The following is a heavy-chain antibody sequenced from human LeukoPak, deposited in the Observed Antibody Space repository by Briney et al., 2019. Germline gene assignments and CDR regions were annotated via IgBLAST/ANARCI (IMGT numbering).Heavy chain of an antibody. Sequence: ASVKVSCKASGYTFTSYGISWVRQAPGQGLEWMGWISAYNGNTNYAQKLQGRVTMTTDTSTSTAYMELRSLRSDDTAVYYCARHSFGEVIIRHFDYWGQGTLVTVSS. CDR2: ISAYNGNT. CDR3: ARHSFGEVIIRHFDY. J-gene: IGHJ4*02. CDR1: GYTFTSYG. D-gene: IGHD3-3*01. V-gene: IGHV1-18*01.